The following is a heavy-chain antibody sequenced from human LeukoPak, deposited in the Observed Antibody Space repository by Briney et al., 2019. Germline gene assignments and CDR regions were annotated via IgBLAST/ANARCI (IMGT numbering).Heavy chain of an antibody. V-gene: IGHV4-59*12. J-gene: IGHJ4*02. CDR2: IYYSGTT. D-gene: IGHD3-9*01. Sequence: SETLSLTCTVSGGSISSYYWNWIRQPPGKGLEWIGYIYYSGTTNYNPSLKSRVSMSVDTSKNQFSLKLSSVTAADTAVYYCARVSILGVAYWGQGTLVTVSS. CDR1: GGSISSYY. CDR3: ARVSILGVAY.